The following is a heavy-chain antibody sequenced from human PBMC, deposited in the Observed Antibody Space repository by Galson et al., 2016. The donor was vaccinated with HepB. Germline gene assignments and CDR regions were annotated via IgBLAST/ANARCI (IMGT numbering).Heavy chain of an antibody. CDR2: IYRSGST. Sequence: SETLSLTCAVSGASISSGHWWSWVRQSPEKGPEWIGEIYRSGSTGYNPALKSRVTISIDSSKNRFSLNLTSVTATDTAVYYCARSYAATYYFDYWGLGTLVTVSS. J-gene: IGHJ4*02. V-gene: IGHV4-4*02. CDR3: ARSYAATYYFDY. D-gene: IGHD2-2*01. CDR1: GASISSGHW.